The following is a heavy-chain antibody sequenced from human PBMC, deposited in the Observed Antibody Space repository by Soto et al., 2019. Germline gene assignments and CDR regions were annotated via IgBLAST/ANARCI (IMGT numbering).Heavy chain of an antibody. Sequence: QVQLVQSGAEVKRPGSSVKLSCKASGGTFTYYGISWVRQAPGQGLEWMGGIIPIIGPATYAQKFQGRVTITAYQATSTAYMESSSRGSEDEALYHCAGDTGTKIAGRPSRETSGGLDPWGQGTLVTVSS. V-gene: IGHV1-69*01. CDR1: GGTFTYYG. J-gene: IGHJ5*02. CDR3: AGDTGTKIAGRPSRETSGGLDP. CDR2: IIPIIGPA. D-gene: IGHD6-6*01.